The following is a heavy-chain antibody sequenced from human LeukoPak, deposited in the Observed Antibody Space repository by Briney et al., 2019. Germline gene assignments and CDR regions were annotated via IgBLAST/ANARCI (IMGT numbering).Heavy chain of an antibody. CDR1: GYTFTSYG. CDR3: ARAGSGRYYYMDV. Sequence: ASVKVSCKASGYTFTSYGISWVRRAPGQGLEWMGWISGYNGNTNYAQKLQGRGTMTTDTSTSTAYMELRSLRSDDTAVYFCARAGSGRYYYMDVWGKGTTVTVSS. D-gene: IGHD2-15*01. V-gene: IGHV1-18*01. CDR2: ISGYNGNT. J-gene: IGHJ6*03.